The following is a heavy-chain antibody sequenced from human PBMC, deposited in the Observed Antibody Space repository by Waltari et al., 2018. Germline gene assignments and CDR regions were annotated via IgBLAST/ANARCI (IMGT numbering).Heavy chain of an antibody. Sequence: VQLVDSGGGLLQLGGSLSRSWAASGFTSSRYAMSWVRKAPGKGLVWVSTITGSGGSTYYADSVKGRFTISIDNSKNTLYLQMNSLRAEDTAIYYCAKDGRYSHFDYLGQGTLVTVSS. CDR1: GFTSSRYA. D-gene: IGHD5-18*01. CDR3: AKDGRYSHFDY. J-gene: IGHJ4*02. CDR2: ITGSGGST. V-gene: IGHV3-23*04.